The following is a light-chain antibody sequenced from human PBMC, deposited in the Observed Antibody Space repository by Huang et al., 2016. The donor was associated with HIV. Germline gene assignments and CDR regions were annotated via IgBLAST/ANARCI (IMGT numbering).Light chain of an antibody. J-gene: IGKJ2*01. Sequence: EIVLTQSPDFQSVTPKETITITCRASQNIGNSLHWYKQKPDQSPQLLIKYASQTISGVPSRFSGSGSGTDFTLTINTPEAGDAATYYCHQSSSLPYTFGQGTKLEIK. V-gene: IGKV6-21*02. CDR3: HQSSSLPYT. CDR2: YAS. CDR1: QNIGNS.